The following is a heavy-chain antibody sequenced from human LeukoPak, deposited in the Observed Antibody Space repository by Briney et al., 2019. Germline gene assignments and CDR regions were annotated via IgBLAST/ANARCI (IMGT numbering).Heavy chain of an antibody. D-gene: IGHD3-10*01. CDR1: RFTFSSYS. J-gene: IGHJ3*02. CDR2: ISSSSSYI. Sequence: PGGSLRLSCPASRFTFSSYSMNWVRQAPGKGLEWVSSISSSSSYIYYADSVKGRFTISRDNAKNSLYLQMNSLRAEDTAVYYCARVGGSGSYAFDIWGQGTMVTVSS. CDR3: ARVGGSGSYAFDI. V-gene: IGHV3-21*01.